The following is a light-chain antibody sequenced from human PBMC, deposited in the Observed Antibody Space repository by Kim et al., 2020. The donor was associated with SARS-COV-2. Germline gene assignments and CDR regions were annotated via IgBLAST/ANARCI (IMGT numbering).Light chain of an antibody. Sequence: NFMLTQPHSVSESPGKTVTISCTRSSGSIAGDHVQWYQQRPGSSPTTVIHEDNRRPSGVPDRFSGSIDSSSNSASLTISGLKTEDEADYYCQTYDNTNVVFGGGTKLTVL. CDR1: SGSIAGDH. V-gene: IGLV6-57*01. J-gene: IGLJ2*01. CDR3: QTYDNTNVV. CDR2: EDN.